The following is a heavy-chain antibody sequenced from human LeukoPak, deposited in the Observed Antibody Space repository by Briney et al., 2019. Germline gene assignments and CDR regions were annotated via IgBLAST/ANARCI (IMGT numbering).Heavy chain of an antibody. CDR3: ARSTVAVPYNWFDP. CDR1: GFTFSDYY. CDR2: ISSSGSTI. J-gene: IGHJ5*02. D-gene: IGHD6-19*01. Sequence: GGSLRLSCAASGFTFSDYYMSWIRQAPGKGLEWVSYISSSGSTIYYADFVKGRFTISRDNTKNSLYQQMNSLRAEDTAVYYCARSTVAVPYNWFDPWGQGTLVTVSS. V-gene: IGHV3-11*01.